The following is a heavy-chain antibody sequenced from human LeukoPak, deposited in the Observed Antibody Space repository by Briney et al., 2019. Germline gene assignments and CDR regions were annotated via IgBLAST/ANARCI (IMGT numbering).Heavy chain of an antibody. D-gene: IGHD3-22*01. J-gene: IGHJ4*02. CDR2: IDPSDSYT. CDR1: GYSFTTYW. V-gene: IGHV5-10-1*01. Sequence: GESLKISCKASGYSFTTYWISWVRQMPGKGLEWMGRIDPSDSYTNYSPSFQGHVTISADKSISTAYLQWSSLKASDSAMYYCARLRYDSSGYDYWGQGTLVTVSS. CDR3: ARLRYDSSGYDY.